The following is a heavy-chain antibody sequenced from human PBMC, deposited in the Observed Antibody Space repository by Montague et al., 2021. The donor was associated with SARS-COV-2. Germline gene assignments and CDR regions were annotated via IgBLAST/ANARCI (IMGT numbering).Heavy chain of an antibody. CDR1: GFTFSSYW. D-gene: IGHD5-18*01. CDR3: ARESGDTAMVGGMDV. J-gene: IGHJ6*02. CDR2: IKQDGSEK. Sequence: SLRLSCAASGFTFSSYWMSWVRQAPGKGLERVANIKQDGSEKYNVDSVKGRFTISRDNAKNSLYLQMNSLRAEDTAVYYCARESGDTAMVGGMDVWGQGTTVTVSS. V-gene: IGHV3-7*03.